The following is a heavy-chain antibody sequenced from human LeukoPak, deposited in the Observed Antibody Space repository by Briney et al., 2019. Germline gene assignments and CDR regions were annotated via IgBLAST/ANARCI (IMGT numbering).Heavy chain of an antibody. CDR1: GYTFTSYY. CDR2: INPSGGST. CDR3: ARVSGSHWFDP. V-gene: IGHV1-46*01. D-gene: IGHD3-22*01. J-gene: IGHJ5*02. Sequence: ASVKVSCKASGYTFTSYYMHWVRQAPVQGLEWMGIINPSGGSTSYAQKFQGRVTMTRDTSTSTVYMELSSPRSEDTAVYYCARVSGSHWFDPWGQGTLVTVSS.